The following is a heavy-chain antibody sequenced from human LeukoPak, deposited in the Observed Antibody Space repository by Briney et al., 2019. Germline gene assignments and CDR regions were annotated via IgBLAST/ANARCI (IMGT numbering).Heavy chain of an antibody. CDR2: IYSGGTT. D-gene: IGHD1-1*01. CDR1: GFTISTKC. V-gene: IGHV3-53*01. J-gene: IGHJ2*01. Sequence: GGSLRLSCAASGFTISTKCMNWVRQAPGKGLEWVSIIYSGGTTYYADSVKGRFTISRDTSKNTVSLQMNSLRAEDTAVYFCARVGDHYHWNLDLWGRGTLVTVSS. CDR3: ARVGDHYHWNLDL.